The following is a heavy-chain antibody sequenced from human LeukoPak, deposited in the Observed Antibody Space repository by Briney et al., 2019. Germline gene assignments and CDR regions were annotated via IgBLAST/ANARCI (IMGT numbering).Heavy chain of an antibody. CDR1: GFTFSSYG. CDR3: AKVSFAYYDSSGYYGQLAFDI. CDR2: IRYDGSNK. Sequence: GGSLRLSCAASGFTFSSYGMHWVRRAPGKGLEWVAFIRYDGSNKYYADSVKGRFTISRDNSKNTLYLQMNSLRAEDTAVYYCAKVSFAYYDSSGYYGQLAFDIWGQGTMVTVSS. D-gene: IGHD3-22*01. V-gene: IGHV3-30*02. J-gene: IGHJ3*02.